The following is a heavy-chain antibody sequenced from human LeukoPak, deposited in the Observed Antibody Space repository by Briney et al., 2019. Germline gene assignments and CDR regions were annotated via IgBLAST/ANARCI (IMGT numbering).Heavy chain of an antibody. J-gene: IGHJ5*02. CDR2: ISAYNGNT. CDR1: GYTFTSYG. D-gene: IGHD2-2*01. CDR3: ARDPDIVVVPAARPNWFDP. V-gene: IGHV1-18*01. Sequence: GASVKVSCKASGYTFTSYGISWVRQAPGQGLEWMGWISAYNGNTNYAQKFQGRVTITADKSTSTAYMELSSLRSEDTAVYYCARDPDIVVVPAARPNWFDPWGQGTLVTVSS.